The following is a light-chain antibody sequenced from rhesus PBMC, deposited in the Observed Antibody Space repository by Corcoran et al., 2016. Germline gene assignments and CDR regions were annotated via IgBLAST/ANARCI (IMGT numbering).Light chain of an antibody. V-gene: IGKV1-74*01. Sequence: DIQMTQSPSSLSASVGDRVTITCRASENVNNYLNWYQPKPGKAPKLLIYKASTLQSGVPSRFSGSGSGTDYTFTISSLQPEDVATYYCQHGYGTPLTFGGGTKVELK. CDR2: KAS. CDR1: ENVNNY. J-gene: IGKJ4*01. CDR3: QHGYGTPLT.